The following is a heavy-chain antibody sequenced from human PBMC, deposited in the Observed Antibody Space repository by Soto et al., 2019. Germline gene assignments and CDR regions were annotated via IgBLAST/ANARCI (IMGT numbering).Heavy chain of an antibody. V-gene: IGHV3-33*08. D-gene: IGHD6-13*01. CDR1: GFTFSSSE. Sequence: VQLVESGGGLVQPGGSLRLSCAASGFTFSSSEMNWVRQAPGRGLEWVAGIWYDGSTKYYGDSVKGRYSISRDNSKNMLDLQMNSLRAEDTAVYYCARVASSSSWHIPHFDQWGQGTLVTVSS. CDR3: ARVASSSSWHIPHFDQ. J-gene: IGHJ4*02. CDR2: IWYDGSTK.